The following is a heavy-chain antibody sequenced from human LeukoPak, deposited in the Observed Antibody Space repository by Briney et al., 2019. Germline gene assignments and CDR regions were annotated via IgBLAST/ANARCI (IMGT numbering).Heavy chain of an antibody. D-gene: IGHD2-8*01. CDR1: GFTFSSYA. V-gene: IGHV3-23*01. CDR2: ISGSGGRT. Sequence: GGSLRLSCVASGFTFSSYAVTWVRQAPGKGLEWVPSISGSGGRTDYADSVKGRFTISRDNSKNTLYLQMNSLGADDTAVYYCAKGRGHCIDGVCHNYYYMDVWGKGTTVTVS. J-gene: IGHJ6*03. CDR3: AKGRGHCIDGVCHNYYYMDV.